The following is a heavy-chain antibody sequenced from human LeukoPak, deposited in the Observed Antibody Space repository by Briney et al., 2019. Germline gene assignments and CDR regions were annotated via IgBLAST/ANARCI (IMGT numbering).Heavy chain of an antibody. Sequence: PGRSLRLSCAASGFTFDDYAMHWVRQAPGKGLEWVSGISWNSGSIGYADSVKGRFTISRDNAKNSLYLQMNSLRAEDTALYYCAKAGITMVRGVSTFDYWGQGTLVTVSS. CDR1: GFTFDDYA. D-gene: IGHD3-10*01. V-gene: IGHV3-9*01. CDR3: AKAGITMVRGVSTFDY. CDR2: ISWNSGSI. J-gene: IGHJ4*02.